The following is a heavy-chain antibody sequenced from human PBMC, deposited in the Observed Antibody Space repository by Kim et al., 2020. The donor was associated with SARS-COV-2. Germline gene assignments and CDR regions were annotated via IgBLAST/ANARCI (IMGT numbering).Heavy chain of an antibody. V-gene: IGHV3-53*01. J-gene: IGHJ3*02. CDR3: ARWGINTAMDPGAFDI. CDR1: GFTVSSNY. D-gene: IGHD5-18*01. CDR2: IYSGGST. Sequence: GGSLRLSCAASGFTVSSNYMSWVRQAPGKGLEWVSVIYSGGSTYYADSVKGRFTISRDNSKNTLYLQMNSLRAEDTAVYYCARWGINTAMDPGAFDIWGQGTMVTVSS.